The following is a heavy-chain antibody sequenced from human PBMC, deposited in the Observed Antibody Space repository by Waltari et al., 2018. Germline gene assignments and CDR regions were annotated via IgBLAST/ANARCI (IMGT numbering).Heavy chain of an antibody. CDR2: ISWDGSSK. Sequence: EVQLVESGGVVVQPGGSLRLSCAASGFTFDDYTMHWVRQAPGKGLEWVSLISWDGSSKYYADSVKGRFTSSRDNSKNSLYLQMNSLRTEDTALYYCAKDTGTTDDAFDIWGQGTMVTVSS. CDR1: GFTFDDYT. V-gene: IGHV3-43*01. CDR3: AKDTGTTDDAFDI. J-gene: IGHJ3*02. D-gene: IGHD1-1*01.